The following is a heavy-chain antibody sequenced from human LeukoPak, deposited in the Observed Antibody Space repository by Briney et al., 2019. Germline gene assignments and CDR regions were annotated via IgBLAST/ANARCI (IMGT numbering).Heavy chain of an antibody. CDR2: INAGNGNT. J-gene: IGHJ4*02. V-gene: IGHV1-3*01. CDR1: GYTFTNYA. CDR3: ARGGYSGYDWVDY. Sequence: GASVKVSCKASGYTFTNYAMHWVRQAPGQRLEWMGWINAGNGNTKYSQKFQGRVTITRDTSASTAYMELSSLRAEDTAVYYCARGGYSGYDWVDYWGQGTLVTVSS. D-gene: IGHD5-12*01.